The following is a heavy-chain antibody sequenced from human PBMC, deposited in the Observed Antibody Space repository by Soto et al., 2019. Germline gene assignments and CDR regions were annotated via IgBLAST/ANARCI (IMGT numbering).Heavy chain of an antibody. J-gene: IGHJ4*02. CDR1: GYTLTELS. CDR2: FDPEDGET. V-gene: IGHV1-24*01. D-gene: IGHD3-22*01. Sequence: ASVKVSCKVSGYTLTELSMHWVRQAPGKGLEWMGGFDPEDGETIYAQKFQGRVTMTEDTSTDTAYMELSSLRSEDTAVYYCATVYYDSSGYYRYYFDYWGQGTLVTVSS. CDR3: ATVYYDSSGYYRYYFDY.